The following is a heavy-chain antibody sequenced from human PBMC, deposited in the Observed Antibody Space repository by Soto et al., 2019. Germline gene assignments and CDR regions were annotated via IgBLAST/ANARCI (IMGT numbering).Heavy chain of an antibody. Sequence: EVQLLESGGGLVQPGGSLRLSCAASGFTFSSYAMSWIRQAPGKGLALVSAISGSVGSTYYADYVKGRFTISRDNSKNTLYLQMNSLRAEETAVYYCANEGVAAAGTLGYYGMDVWGQGNTVTASS. CDR1: GFTFSSYA. CDR2: ISGSVGST. V-gene: IGHV3-23*01. J-gene: IGHJ6*02. CDR3: ANEGVAAAGTLGYYGMDV. D-gene: IGHD6-13*01.